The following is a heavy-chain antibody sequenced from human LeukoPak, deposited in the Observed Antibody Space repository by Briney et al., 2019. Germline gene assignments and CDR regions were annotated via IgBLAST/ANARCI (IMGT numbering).Heavy chain of an antibody. V-gene: IGHV3-53*04. Sequence: GGSLRLSCAASGFTFSSNYMSWVRQAPGKGLEWVSVIYSGGSTYYADSVKGRFTISRHNSKNTLYLQMNSLRAEDTAVYYCAKGYSYGPFDYWGQGTLVTVSS. CDR1: GFTFSSNY. CDR3: AKGYSYGPFDY. J-gene: IGHJ4*02. D-gene: IGHD5-18*01. CDR2: IYSGGST.